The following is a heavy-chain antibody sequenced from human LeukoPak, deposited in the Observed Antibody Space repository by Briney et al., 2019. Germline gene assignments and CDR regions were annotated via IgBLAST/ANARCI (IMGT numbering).Heavy chain of an antibody. J-gene: IGHJ4*02. Sequence: SETLSLTCTVSGGSISSSSYYWGWIRQPPGKGLEWIGSIYYSGSTYYNPSLKSRVTISVDTSKNQFSLKLSSVTAADTAVYYCARVGRDYGAYFDYWGQGTLVTVSS. CDR1: GGSISSSSYY. D-gene: IGHD4-17*01. V-gene: IGHV4-39*07. CDR2: IYYSGST. CDR3: ARVGRDYGAYFDY.